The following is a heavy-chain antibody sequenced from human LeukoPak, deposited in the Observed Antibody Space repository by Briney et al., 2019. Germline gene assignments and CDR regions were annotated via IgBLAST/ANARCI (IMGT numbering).Heavy chain of an antibody. Sequence: GGSLRLSCAASGFTFSSYWMHWVRQAPGKGLVWVSRINSDGSSTSYADSVKGRFTISRDNAKNTLYLQMNSLRAEDTAVYYCARDDSSLLWFGDLLSHYYFDYWGQGTLVTVSS. CDR1: GFTFSSYW. CDR3: ARDDSSLLWFGDLLSHYYFDY. V-gene: IGHV3-74*01. J-gene: IGHJ4*02. CDR2: INSDGSST. D-gene: IGHD3-10*01.